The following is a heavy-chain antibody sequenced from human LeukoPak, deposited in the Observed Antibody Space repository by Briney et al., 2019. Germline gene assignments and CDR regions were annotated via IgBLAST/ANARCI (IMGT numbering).Heavy chain of an antibody. CDR2: ISWNSGSI. CDR1: GFTFDDYA. V-gene: IGHV3-9*01. CDR3: AKDMYRAGATGFDY. D-gene: IGHD1-26*01. J-gene: IGHJ4*02. Sequence: TGGSLRLSCAASGFTFDDYAMHWVRQAPGKGLEWVSGISWNSGSIGYADSVKGRFTISRDNAKNSLYLQMNSLRAEDTALYYCAKDMYRAGATGFDYWGQGTLVTVSS.